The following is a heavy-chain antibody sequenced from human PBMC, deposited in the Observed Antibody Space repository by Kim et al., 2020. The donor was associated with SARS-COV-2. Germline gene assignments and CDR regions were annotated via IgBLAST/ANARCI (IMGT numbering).Heavy chain of an antibody. Sequence: GKGLEWVSSISSRGLNTYYADSVEGRFTTSRDNSPDTLHLQLTSLRAADTALYYCTAARFLGMPAAFDFCGQGTTVIVFS. D-gene: IGHD6-6*01. J-gene: IGHJ3*01. V-gene: IGHV3-23*01. CDR2: ISSRGLNT. CDR3: TAARFLGMPAAFDF.